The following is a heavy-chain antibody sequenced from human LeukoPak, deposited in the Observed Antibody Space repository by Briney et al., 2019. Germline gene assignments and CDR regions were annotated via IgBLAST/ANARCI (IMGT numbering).Heavy chain of an antibody. CDR1: ESSFSSYW. V-gene: IGHV3-74*01. J-gene: IGHJ4*02. CDR3: ARGVELATPKDYFDY. Sequence: GGSLRLSCAASESSFSSYWMHWVRQAPGKGLVWVSRINSDGSSTSYADSVKGRFTISRDNAKNTMYLQMNSLRAEFTAVNYGARGVELATPKDYFDYWGQGTLVTVSS. CDR2: INSDGSST. D-gene: IGHD5-24*01.